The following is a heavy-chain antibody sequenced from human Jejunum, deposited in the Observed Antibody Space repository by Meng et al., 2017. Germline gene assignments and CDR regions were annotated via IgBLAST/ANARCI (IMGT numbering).Heavy chain of an antibody. V-gene: IGHV4-4*02. CDR2: IYHTGST. CDR3: ARDLLGPAIAASGYFDP. CDR1: GGSISDSNW. D-gene: IGHD5-12*01. J-gene: IGHJ5*02. Sequence: QGHLQESGPGLVKPSGTLSLTCAVAGGSISDSNWWSWVRQPPGKGLEWIGEIYHTGSTNYNPSLKSRVTMSLDKSKNQFFLDLTSVTAADTAVYYCARDLLGPAIAASGYFDPWGQGTLVTVSS.